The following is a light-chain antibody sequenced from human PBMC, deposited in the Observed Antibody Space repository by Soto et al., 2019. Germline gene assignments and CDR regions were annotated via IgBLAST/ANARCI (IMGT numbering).Light chain of an antibody. CDR3: QQYDTYPRT. CDR2: KAS. V-gene: IGKV1-5*03. CDR1: QSISNW. J-gene: IGKJ1*01. Sequence: DIPMTQSPSTLSASVGDRVTITCRASQSISNWLAWYQQKPGKAPKLLIFKASTLESGVPSRFRGSGSGTEFTLNISSLQPDDFATDHCQQYDTYPRTFGQGTKVDIK.